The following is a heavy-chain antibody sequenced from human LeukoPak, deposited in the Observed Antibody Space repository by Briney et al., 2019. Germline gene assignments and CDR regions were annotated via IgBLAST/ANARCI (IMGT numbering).Heavy chain of an antibody. CDR3: ARDDPPGNWFDP. V-gene: IGHV6-1*01. J-gene: IGHJ5*02. Sequence: SQTLSLTCAISGDSVSSNSAGWHWIRQSPSRGLEWLGRTYYRSKWYNDYAVSVKSRISINPDTPKNQFSLRLNSVTPEDTAVYYCARDDPPGNWFDPWGQGTLVTVSS. CDR2: TYYRSKWYN. CDR1: GDSVSSNSAG.